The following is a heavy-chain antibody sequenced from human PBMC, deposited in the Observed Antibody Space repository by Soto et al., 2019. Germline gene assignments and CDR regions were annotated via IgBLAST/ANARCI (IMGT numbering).Heavy chain of an antibody. CDR1: GGTFSSYA. Sequence: QVQLVQSGAEVKKPGSSVKVSCKASGGTFSSYAISWVRQAPGQGLEWMGGIIPIFGTANYAQKFQGRVTITADKSTSSAYMELSSLRSEDTAVYYCASHEPYSGSYWDWFDPWGQGTLVTVSS. CDR3: ASHEPYSGSYWDWFDP. V-gene: IGHV1-69*06. D-gene: IGHD1-26*01. J-gene: IGHJ5*02. CDR2: IIPIFGTA.